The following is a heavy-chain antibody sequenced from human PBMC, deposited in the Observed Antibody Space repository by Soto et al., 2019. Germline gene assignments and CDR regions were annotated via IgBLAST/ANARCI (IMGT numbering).Heavy chain of an antibody. J-gene: IGHJ4*02. CDR1: GFTFSSYS. D-gene: IGHD3-22*01. CDR2: ISSSSSTI. V-gene: IGHV3-48*02. CDR3: ARVNGSGYYPFYDY. Sequence: EVQLVESGGGLVQPGGSLRLSCAASGFTFSSYSMNWVRQAPGKGLGWGSYISSSSSTIYYADSVKDRFTISRDNAKNSLYLQMNSLRDEDTAVYYCARVNGSGYYPFYDYWGQGTLVTVSS.